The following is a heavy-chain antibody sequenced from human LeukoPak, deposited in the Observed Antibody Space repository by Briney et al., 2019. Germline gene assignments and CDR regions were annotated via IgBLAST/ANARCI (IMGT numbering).Heavy chain of an antibody. V-gene: IGHV3-49*04. Sequence: PGRSLRLSSTASGFISGDYALSWVRQTPGKGLERVSFIRSKTYGGTTEYAASVKGRFTISRDDSRSIAYLQMNSLKTDDTAVYYCSSVPDPWMGFDYWGQGTLVTVSS. D-gene: IGHD5-12*01. CDR1: GFISGDYA. CDR3: SSVPDPWMGFDY. CDR2: IRSKTYGGTT. J-gene: IGHJ4*02.